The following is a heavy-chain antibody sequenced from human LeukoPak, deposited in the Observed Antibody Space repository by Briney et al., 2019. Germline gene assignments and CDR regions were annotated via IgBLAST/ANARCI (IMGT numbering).Heavy chain of an antibody. J-gene: IGHJ4*02. CDR3: AKGHLSETLRVPAAIGY. V-gene: IGHV3-7*01. D-gene: IGHD2-2*01. Sequence: GGSLRLSCAASGFTFSSYWMTWVRQAPGKGLEWVANIKQDGSEKYYVDSVKGRFTISRDNAKNSLYLQMNSLRAEDTAVYYCAKGHLSETLRVPAAIGYWGQGTLVTVSS. CDR1: GFTFSSYW. CDR2: IKQDGSEK.